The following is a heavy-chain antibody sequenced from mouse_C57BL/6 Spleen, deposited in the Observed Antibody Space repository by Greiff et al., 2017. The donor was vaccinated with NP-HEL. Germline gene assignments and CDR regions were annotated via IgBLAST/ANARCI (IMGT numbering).Heavy chain of an antibody. J-gene: IGHJ1*03. V-gene: IGHV1-55*01. D-gene: IGHD2-1*01. CDR2: IYPGSGSP. Sequence: QVQLQQPGAELVKPGASVKMSCKASGYTFTSYWITWVKQRPGQGLEWIGDIYPGSGSPNYNEKFKSKATLTVDTSSSTAYMQLSSLTSEDSAVYYCARAPMVRRYFDVWGTGTTVTVSS. CDR3: ARAPMVRRYFDV. CDR1: GYTFTSYW.